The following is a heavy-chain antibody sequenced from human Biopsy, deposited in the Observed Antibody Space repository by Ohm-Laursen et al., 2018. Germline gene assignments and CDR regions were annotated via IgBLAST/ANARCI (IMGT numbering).Heavy chain of an antibody. Sequence: SETLSLTCTVTDKSINKYYWSWPRQPAGKGLEYIGRILFSGDTNPDYSPSLNGRATMSLDTSKNQFSLRLIYVTAADTAVYYCARMPHFDYWGQGILVTVSS. CDR2: ILFSGDT. CDR3: ARMPHFDY. CDR1: DKSINKYY. V-gene: IGHV4-4*07. D-gene: IGHD2-2*01. J-gene: IGHJ4*02.